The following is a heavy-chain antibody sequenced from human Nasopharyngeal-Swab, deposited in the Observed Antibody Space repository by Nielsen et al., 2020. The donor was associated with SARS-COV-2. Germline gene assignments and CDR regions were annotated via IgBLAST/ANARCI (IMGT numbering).Heavy chain of an antibody. J-gene: IGHJ6*02. CDR3: ARVAAAGGDV. CDR2: IYYSGST. Sequence: WIRQPPGKGLEWIGYIYYSGSTNYNPSLKSRDTISVDTSKNQFSLKLSSVTAADTAVYYCARVAAAGGDVWGQGTTVTVSS. D-gene: IGHD6-13*01. V-gene: IGHV4-59*01.